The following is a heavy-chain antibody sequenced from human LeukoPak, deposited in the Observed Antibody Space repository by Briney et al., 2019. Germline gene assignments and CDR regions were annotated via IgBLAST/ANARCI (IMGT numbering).Heavy chain of an antibody. Sequence: PSETLSLTCAVSGGSFSGFRWHWIRQPPGKGPEWIGEINHSGGTNYNPSLKSRVSISVDESKNQFSLNLTSVTAADTAVYFCARHPNYYGSGWGQGIQVTVSS. J-gene: IGHJ4*02. D-gene: IGHD3-10*01. V-gene: IGHV4-34*01. CDR2: INHSGGT. CDR3: ARHPNYYGSG. CDR1: GGSFSGFR.